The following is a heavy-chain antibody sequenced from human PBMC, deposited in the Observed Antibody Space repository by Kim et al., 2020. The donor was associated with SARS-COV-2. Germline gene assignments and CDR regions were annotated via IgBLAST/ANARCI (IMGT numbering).Heavy chain of an antibody. J-gene: IGHJ4*02. V-gene: IGHV1-46*01. CDR2: INPSGGST. D-gene: IGHD3-10*01. CDR1: GYTFTSYY. Sequence: ASVKVSCKASGYTFTSYYMHWVRQAPGQGLEWMGIINPSGGSTSYAQKFQGRVTMTRDTSTSTVYMELSSLRSEDTAVYYCARGGGITMVRGVIGGDFDYWGQGTLVTVSS. CDR3: ARGGGITMVRGVIGGDFDY.